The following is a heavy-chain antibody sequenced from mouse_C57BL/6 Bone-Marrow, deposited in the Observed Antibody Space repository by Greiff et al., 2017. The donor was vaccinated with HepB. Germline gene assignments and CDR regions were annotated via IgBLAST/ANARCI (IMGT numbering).Heavy chain of an antibody. D-gene: IGHD1-1*01. CDR3: ARDLFTTVVFWYFDV. V-gene: IGHV5-4*01. J-gene: IGHJ1*03. CDR2: ISDGGSYT. Sequence: DVHLVESGGGLVKPGGSLKLSCAASGFTFSSYAMSWVRQTPEKRLEWVATISDGGSYTYYPDNVKGRFTISRDNAKNNLYLQMSHLKSEDTAMYYCARDLFTTVVFWYFDVWGTGTTVTVSS. CDR1: GFTFSSYA.